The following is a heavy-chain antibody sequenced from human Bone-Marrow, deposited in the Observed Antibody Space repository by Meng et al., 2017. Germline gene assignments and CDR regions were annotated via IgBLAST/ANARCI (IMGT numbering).Heavy chain of an antibody. D-gene: IGHD4-17*01. CDR3: ARDQGPYGNVGY. V-gene: IGHV1-18*04. J-gene: IGHJ4*02. CDR1: GYTFAAYW. CDR2: ISAYNGNT. Sequence: ASVKVSCKASGYTFAAYWIQWVRQAPGQGLEWMGWISAYNGNTNYAQKLQGRVTMTTDTSTSTAYMELRSLRSDDTAVYYCARDQGPYGNVGYWGQGTLVTVSS.